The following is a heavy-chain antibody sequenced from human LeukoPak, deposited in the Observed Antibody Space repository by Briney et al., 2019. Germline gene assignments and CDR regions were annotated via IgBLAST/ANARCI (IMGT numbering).Heavy chain of an antibody. Sequence: SETLSLTCTVSGGSISSSSYYWGWIRQPPGKGLEWVGSIYYSGSTYYNPSLKSRVTISVDTSKNQFSLKLSSVTAADTAVYYCARGAASLWFGDFGWFDPWGQGTLVTVSS. CDR1: GGSISSSSYY. CDR2: IYYSGST. CDR3: ARGAASLWFGDFGWFDP. D-gene: IGHD3-10*01. J-gene: IGHJ5*02. V-gene: IGHV4-39*07.